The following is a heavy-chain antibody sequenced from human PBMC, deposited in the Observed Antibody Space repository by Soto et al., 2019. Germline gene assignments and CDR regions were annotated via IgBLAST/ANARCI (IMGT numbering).Heavy chain of an antibody. CDR1: GYTFTSYG. J-gene: IGHJ6*02. CDR2: ISAYNGNT. V-gene: IGHV1-18*01. CDR3: ALSGAAPYYYYGLDV. D-gene: IGHD3-10*01. Sequence: GASVKVSCKASGYTFTSYGITWVRQAPGQGLEWMGWISAYNGNTKYAQKFQGRVTMTTDKSTDTAYMDLRSLTSDDTAIYYCALSGAAPYYYYGLDVWGQGTTVTVPS.